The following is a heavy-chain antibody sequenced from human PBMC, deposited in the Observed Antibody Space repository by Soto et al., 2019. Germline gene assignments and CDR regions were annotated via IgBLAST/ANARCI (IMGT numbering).Heavy chain of an antibody. Sequence: SVKVSCKASGGTFNIYAISWVRQAPGQGLEWMGGIIPIFGTGNYAQKFQGRVTITADEPTSTAYMELSSLRSEDTAVYYCARDIKNAFFYGMAVWGQGTAVTVSS. CDR1: GGTFNIYA. J-gene: IGHJ6*02. CDR2: IIPIFGTG. D-gene: IGHD2-2*01. CDR3: ARDIKNAFFYGMAV. V-gene: IGHV1-69*13.